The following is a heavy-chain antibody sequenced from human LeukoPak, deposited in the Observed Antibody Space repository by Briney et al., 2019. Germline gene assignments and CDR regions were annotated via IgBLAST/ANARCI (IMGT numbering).Heavy chain of an antibody. CDR3: ATIRVDY. V-gene: IGHV1-2*02. CDR2: IDPNSGGA. CDR1: GYTFTGCY. Sequence: WASVRVSCKASGYTFTGCYVHRVRQAPGQGLEWMGWIDPNSGGANYAQKFQGRVTMTRDTSISTAYMELSRLTSDDTAVYYCATIRVDYWGQGTLATVSS. J-gene: IGHJ4*02.